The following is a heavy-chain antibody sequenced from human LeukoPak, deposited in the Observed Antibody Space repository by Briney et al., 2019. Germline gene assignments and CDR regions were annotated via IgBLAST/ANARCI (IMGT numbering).Heavy chain of an antibody. J-gene: IGHJ3*02. V-gene: IGHV3-30*04. CDR2: ISYDGSNK. D-gene: IGHD2/OR15-2a*01. CDR3: AARRIDAFDI. Sequence: GGSLRLSCAASGFTFSSYAMHWVRQAPGKGLEWVAVISYDGSNKYYADSVKGRFTISRDNSKNTLYLQMNSLRAEDTAVYYCAARRIDAFDIWGQGTMVTVSS. CDR1: GFTFSSYA.